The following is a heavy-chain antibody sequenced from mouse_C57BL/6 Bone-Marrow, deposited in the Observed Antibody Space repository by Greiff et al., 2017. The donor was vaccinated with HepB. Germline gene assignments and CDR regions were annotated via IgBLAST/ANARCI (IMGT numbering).Heavy chain of an antibody. D-gene: IGHD1-1*01. Sequence: QVQLQQPGAELVKPGASVKLSCKASGYTFTSYWMQWVKQRPGQGLEWIGEIDPSDSYTNYNQKFKGKATLSVDTSSSTAYMQLSSLTSEDSAVYYCASDGSITSVLATNFDYWGKGTTLTVSS. CDR1: GYTFTSYW. V-gene: IGHV1-50*01. J-gene: IGHJ2*01. CDR3: ASDGSITSVLATNFDY. CDR2: IDPSDSYT.